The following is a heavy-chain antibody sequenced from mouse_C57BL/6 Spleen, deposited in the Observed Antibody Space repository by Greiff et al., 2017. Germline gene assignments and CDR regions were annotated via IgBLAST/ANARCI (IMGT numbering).Heavy chain of an antibody. CDR1: GYTFTSYW. V-gene: IGHV1-59*01. D-gene: IGHD1-1*01. CDR2: IDPSDSYT. J-gene: IGHJ1*03. Sequence: QVQLKQPGAELVRPGTSVKLSCKASGYTFTSYWMHWVKQRPGQGLEWIGVIDPSDSYTNYNQKFKGKATLTVDTSSSTAYMQLSSLTSEDSAVYYCARWITTVVARYFDVWGTGTTVTVSS. CDR3: ARWITTVVARYFDV.